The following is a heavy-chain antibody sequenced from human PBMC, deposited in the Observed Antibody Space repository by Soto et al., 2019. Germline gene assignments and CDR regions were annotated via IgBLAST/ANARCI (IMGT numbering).Heavy chain of an antibody. V-gene: IGHV3-33*01. CDR1: VFTFSSYG. CDR2: IWYDGSNK. CDR3: ARDRVAAAYNWFDP. J-gene: IGHJ5*02. D-gene: IGHD6-13*01. Sequence: WGSLRLACASSVFTFSSYGMHWVRQAPGKGLDWVAVIWYDGSNKYYADSVKGRFTISRDNSKNTLYLQMNSLRAEDTAVYYRARDRVAAAYNWFDPWGQGTMVTVSS.